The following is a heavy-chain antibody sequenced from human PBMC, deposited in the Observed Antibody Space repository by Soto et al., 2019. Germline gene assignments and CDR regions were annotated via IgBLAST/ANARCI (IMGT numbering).Heavy chain of an antibody. D-gene: IGHD3-10*01. Sequence: GESLKISCKGSGYSFTSYWIGWVRQMPGKGLEWMGIIYPGDSDTRYSPSFQGQVTISADKSISTAYLQWSSLKASDTAMYYCARRAEVRGADYYHGMDVWGQGTTVTVSS. CDR2: IYPGDSDT. CDR1: GYSFTSYW. V-gene: IGHV5-51*01. J-gene: IGHJ6*02. CDR3: ARRAEVRGADYYHGMDV.